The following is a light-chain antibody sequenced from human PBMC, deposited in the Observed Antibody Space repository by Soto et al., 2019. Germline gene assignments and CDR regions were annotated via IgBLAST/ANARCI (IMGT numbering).Light chain of an antibody. CDR2: DVS. CDR1: QSVSCDS. J-gene: IGKJ1*01. CDR3: QHDDGSLWT. V-gene: IGKV3-20*01. Sequence: EIVRTKYPDTLLVHKGERATLSCRASQSVSCDSLAWYRQNRGQAPRLIIYDVSTRATGIPDRFSGSGSGTDFTLTIIRLEPEDFALFFCQHDDGSLWTFGQGTKVDIK.